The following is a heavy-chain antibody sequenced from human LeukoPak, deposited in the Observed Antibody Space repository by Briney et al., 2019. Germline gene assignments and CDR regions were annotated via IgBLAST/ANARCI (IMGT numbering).Heavy chain of an antibody. V-gene: IGHV1-2*02. J-gene: IGHJ3*02. CDR2: INPNSGNT. CDR1: GYTFTSYD. Sequence: EASVKVSCKASGYTFTSYDMHWVRQATGQGLEWLGWINPNSGNTNYAQKFQGRVTMTRDTSISTAYMELSRLRSDYTAVYYCARDYVYSDGDALDIWAQGTMVTVSS. D-gene: IGHD2-15*01. CDR3: ARDYVYSDGDALDI.